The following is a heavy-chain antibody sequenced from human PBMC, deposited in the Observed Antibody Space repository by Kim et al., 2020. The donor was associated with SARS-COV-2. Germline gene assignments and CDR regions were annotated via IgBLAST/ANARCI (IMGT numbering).Heavy chain of an antibody. CDR2: IIPIFATT. CDR3: ARDPRYCRTTTCSPNAWFDP. J-gene: IGHJ5*02. D-gene: IGHD2-2*01. Sequence: SVKVSCKASGGTFSSYSINWVRQAPGQGLEWMGRIIPIFATTNYAQRFQGRVTITADESTSTAYMELTSLRSEDTAVYYCARDPRYCRTTTCSPNAWFDPWGQGTLVTVSS. CDR1: GGTFSSYS. V-gene: IGHV1-69*13.